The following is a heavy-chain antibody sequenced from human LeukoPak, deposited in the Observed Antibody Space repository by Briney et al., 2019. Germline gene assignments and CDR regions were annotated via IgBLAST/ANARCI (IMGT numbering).Heavy chain of an antibody. CDR1: GGSISSSSYY. J-gene: IGHJ4*02. CDR3: AKYPPYCSSTSCHEVFDY. CDR2: ISGNGGST. Sequence: PSETLSLTCTVSGGSISSSSYYWGWIRQAPGKGLEWVSAISGNGGSTYYADSVKGRFTISRDNSKNTLYLQMNSLRAEDTAVYYCAKYPPYCSSTSCHEVFDYWGQGTLVTVSS. D-gene: IGHD2-2*01. V-gene: IGHV3-23*01.